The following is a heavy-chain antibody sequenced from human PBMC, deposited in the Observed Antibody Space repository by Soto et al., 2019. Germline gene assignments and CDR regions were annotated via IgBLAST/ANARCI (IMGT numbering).Heavy chain of an antibody. D-gene: IGHD4-17*01. V-gene: IGHV4-38-2*01. CDR3: ARGAATVTPGWFDP. CDR1: GYSISSGYY. CDR2: IYHSGST. Sequence: SETLSLTCAVSGYSISSGYYWGCIRQTPGKGLEWIASIYHSGSTYYNPSLKSRVTISVDTSKNQFSLKLTSVTAADTAVYYCARGAATVTPGWFDPWGQGIMVTVSS. J-gene: IGHJ5*02.